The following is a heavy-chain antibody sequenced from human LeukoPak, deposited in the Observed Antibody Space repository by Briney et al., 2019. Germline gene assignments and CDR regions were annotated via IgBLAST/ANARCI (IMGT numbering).Heavy chain of an antibody. V-gene: IGHV3-9*01. J-gene: IGHJ5*02. CDR3: AKDRASIAARRRFDP. CDR1: GFTFDDYA. D-gene: IGHD6-6*01. CDR2: ISGNSGSI. Sequence: GGSLRLSCAASGFTFDDYAMHWVRQAPGKGLEWVSGISGNSGSIDYADSVKGRFTISRDNAKNSLYLQMNSLRAEDTAVYYCAKDRASIAARRRFDPWGQGTLVTVSS.